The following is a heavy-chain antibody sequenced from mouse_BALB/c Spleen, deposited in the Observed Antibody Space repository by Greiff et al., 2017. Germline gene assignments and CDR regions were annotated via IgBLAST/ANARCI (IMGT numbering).Heavy chain of an antibody. D-gene: IGHD1-1*01. V-gene: IGHV5-17*02. CDR1: GFTFSSFG. CDR3: ARGYYGSTLFDY. J-gene: IGHJ2*01. CDR2: ISSGSSTI. Sequence: EVQLVESGGGLVQPGGSRKLSCAASGFTFSSFGMHWVRQAPEKGLEWVAYISSGSSTIYYADTVKGRFTISRDNPKNTLFLQMTSLRSEDTAMYYCARGYYGSTLFDYWGQGTTLTVSS.